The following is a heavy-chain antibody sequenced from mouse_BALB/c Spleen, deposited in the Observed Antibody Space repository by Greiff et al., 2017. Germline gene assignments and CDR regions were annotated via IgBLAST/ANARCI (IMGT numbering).Heavy chain of an antibody. V-gene: IGHV1-9*01. D-gene: IGHD2-14*01. J-gene: IGHJ4*01. CDR1: GYTFSSYW. CDR2: ILPGSGST. CDR3: ARGVRRYAMDY. Sequence: QVQLKQSGAELMKPGASVKISCKATGYTFSSYWIEWVKQRPGHGLEWIGEILPGSGSTNYNEKFKGKATFTADTSSNTAYMQLSSLTSEDSAVYYCARGVRRYAMDYWGQGTSVTVSS.